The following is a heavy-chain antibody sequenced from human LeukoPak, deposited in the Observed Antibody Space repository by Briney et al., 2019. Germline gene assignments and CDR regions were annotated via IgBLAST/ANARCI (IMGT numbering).Heavy chain of an antibody. CDR3: ARGGSPGIAVAGTTYYYYGMDV. CDR2: INPNSGGT. Sequence: ASVKVSCKAPGYTFTGYYMHWVRQAPGQGLEWMGWINPNSGGTNYAQKFQGRVTMTRDTSISTAYMELSRLRSDDTAVYYCARGGSPGIAVAGTTYYYYGMDVWGQGTTVTVSS. D-gene: IGHD6-19*01. CDR1: GYTFTGYY. V-gene: IGHV1-2*02. J-gene: IGHJ6*02.